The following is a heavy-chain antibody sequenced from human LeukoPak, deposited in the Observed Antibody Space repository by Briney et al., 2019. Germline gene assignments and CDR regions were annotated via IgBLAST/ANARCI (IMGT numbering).Heavy chain of an antibody. CDR3: ARAGGEAAAAIDAFDI. CDR2: INPGGGRT. D-gene: IGHD6-13*01. CDR1: GYTFTSYY. V-gene: IGHV1-46*01. Sequence: GASVKVSCKASGYTFTSYYMHWVRQAPGQGLEWMGIINPGGGRTSYAQKFQGRVTMTRDMSTSTVYMELSSLRSEDTAVYYCARAGGEAAAAIDAFDIWGQGTMVTVSS. J-gene: IGHJ3*02.